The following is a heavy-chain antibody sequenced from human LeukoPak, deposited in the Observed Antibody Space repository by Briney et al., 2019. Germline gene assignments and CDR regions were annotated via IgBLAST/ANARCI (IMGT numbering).Heavy chain of an antibody. CDR1: GYTYTAYW. D-gene: IGHD2-15*01. CDR3: ARRRWCRSSSCPPDY. J-gene: IGHJ4*02. Sequence: GESLKISCRGGGYTYTAYWIRGVRQMPGKGLEWMGIIYPGDSDTRYSPSFQGQVTMSVDKSVNTAYLQWSSLKASDTAMYYCARRRWCRSSSCPPDYWGQGTLVTVSS. CDR2: IYPGDSDT. V-gene: IGHV5-51*01.